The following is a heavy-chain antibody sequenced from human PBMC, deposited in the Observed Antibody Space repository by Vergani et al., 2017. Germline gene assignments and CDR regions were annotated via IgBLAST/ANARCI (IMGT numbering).Heavy chain of an antibody. CDR3: TSGYMVFDY. CDR1: GFTFGDYA. J-gene: IGHJ4*02. Sequence: EVQLVESGGGLVQPGRSLRLSCTASGFTFGDYAMSWVRQAPGKGLERVGFIRSKAYGGTTEYAASVKGRFTISRDDSKSIAYLQMNSLKTEDTAVYYCTSGYMVFDYWGQGTLVTVSS. D-gene: IGHD6-13*01. V-gene: IGHV3-49*04. CDR2: IRSKAYGGTT.